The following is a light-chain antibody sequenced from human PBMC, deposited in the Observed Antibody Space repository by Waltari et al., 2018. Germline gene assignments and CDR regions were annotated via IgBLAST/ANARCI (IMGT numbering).Light chain of an antibody. V-gene: IGLV3-21*04. CDR1: TIGSKS. J-gene: IGLJ2*01. CDR2: YDT. Sequence: YVLPQPPSVSVAPGETATITCGGDTIGSKSVHWYHQKPGRAPILVIDYDTDRPTGIPERFSGSNSGNTAILTISGVEAGDEADYYCQVWDDDTDQVIFGGGTKLTVL. CDR3: QVWDDDTDQVI.